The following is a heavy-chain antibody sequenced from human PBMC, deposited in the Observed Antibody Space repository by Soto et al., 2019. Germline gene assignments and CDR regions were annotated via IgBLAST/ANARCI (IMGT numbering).Heavy chain of an antibody. Sequence: GESLMISCKGSGYSFTSYWISWVRQMPGKGLEWMGRIDPSDSYTNYSPSFQGHVTISADKSISTAYLQWSSLKASDTAMYYCARHLSSGSYFWADFDIWGQGTMVTVSS. J-gene: IGHJ3*02. CDR2: IDPSDSYT. D-gene: IGHD1-26*01. CDR3: ARHLSSGSYFWADFDI. CDR1: GYSFTSYW. V-gene: IGHV5-10-1*01.